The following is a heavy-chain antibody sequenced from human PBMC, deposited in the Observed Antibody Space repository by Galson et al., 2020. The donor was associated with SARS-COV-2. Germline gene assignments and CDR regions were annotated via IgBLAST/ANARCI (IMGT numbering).Heavy chain of an antibody. CDR3: ARDPAVLYGDTFFDY. D-gene: IGHD4-17*01. Sequence: GGSLRLSCAASGFTFSSYAMHWVRQAPGKGLEWVAVISYDGSNKYYADSVKGRFTISRDNSKNTLYLQMNSLRAEDTAVYYCARDPAVLYGDTFFDYWGQGTLVTVSS. CDR2: ISYDGSNK. CDR1: GFTFSSYA. V-gene: IGHV3-30*04. J-gene: IGHJ4*02.